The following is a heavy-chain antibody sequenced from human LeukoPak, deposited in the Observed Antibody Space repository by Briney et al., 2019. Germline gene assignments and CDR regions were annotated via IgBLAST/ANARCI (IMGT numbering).Heavy chain of an antibody. CDR3: TRDLDYYGSGSYYNKYYYGMDV. CDR2: ISASGGST. D-gene: IGHD3-10*01. J-gene: IGHJ6*02. Sequence: GGSLRLSCAASGFTFSSYAMSWVRQAPGRGLEWVSAISASGGSTYYADSVKGRFTISRDNSKDTLYLQMNSLRAEDTAVYYCTRDLDYYGSGSYYNKYYYGMDVWGQGTTVTVSS. CDR1: GFTFSSYA. V-gene: IGHV3-23*01.